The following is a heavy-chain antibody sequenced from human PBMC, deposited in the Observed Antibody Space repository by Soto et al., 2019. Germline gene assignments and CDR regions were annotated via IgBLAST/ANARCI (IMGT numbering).Heavy chain of an antibody. CDR3: AKDMPHSGYDLYYYYCMDV. CDR1: GFTFSSYA. V-gene: IGHV3-23*01. J-gene: IGHJ6*02. CDR2: ISGSGGST. D-gene: IGHD5-12*01. Sequence: PGGSLRLSCAASGFTFSSYAMGWVRQAPGKGLEWVSAISGSGGSTYYADSVKGRFTISRDNSKNTLYLQMNSLRAEDTAVYYCAKDMPHSGYDLYYYYCMDVWGQGTTVTVSS.